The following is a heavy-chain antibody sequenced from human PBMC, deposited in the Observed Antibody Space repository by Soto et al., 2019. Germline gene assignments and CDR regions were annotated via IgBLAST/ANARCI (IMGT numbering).Heavy chain of an antibody. J-gene: IGHJ2*01. Sequence: QVQLQESGPGLVKPSETLSLTCTVSGGSISGGIYYCSWVRQSPGKGLEWMGYIFHSGSTFYNPSLGSRLTISVDTSKNQFSLRLSSVTAADPAVYYCAREIIPLTTDWFFDLWGRGTLVTVSS. V-gene: IGHV4-30-4*01. CDR2: IFHSGST. D-gene: IGHD4-17*01. CDR1: GGSISGGIYY. CDR3: AREIIPLTTDWFFDL.